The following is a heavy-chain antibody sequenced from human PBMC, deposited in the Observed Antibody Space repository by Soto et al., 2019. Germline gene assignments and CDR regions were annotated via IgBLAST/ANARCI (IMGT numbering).Heavy chain of an antibody. CDR1: GYTFTSYG. J-gene: IGHJ6*02. D-gene: IGHD3-10*01. CDR2: ISADNGNT. CDR3: ARDMVRVRILTDCGMDV. V-gene: IGHV1-18*01. Sequence: QVQLVQSGAEVKKPGASVKVSCKASGYTFTSYGISWVRQAPGQGLEWMGWISADNGNTNYAQKLQGRVTMTTDTSTRTAYMELRSLRSDDTAVYYCARDMVRVRILTDCGMDVWGQGTTVTVSS.